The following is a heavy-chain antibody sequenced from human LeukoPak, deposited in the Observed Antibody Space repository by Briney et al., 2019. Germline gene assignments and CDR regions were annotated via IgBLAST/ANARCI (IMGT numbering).Heavy chain of an antibody. CDR1: GFTFNNYA. Sequence: GGSLRLSCAASGFTFNNYAMSWVRQAPGKGLEWVSAISDSGGSTYYADSVKGRFTISRDNSKNTLYLQMNSLRAEDTAVYYCARRGGSSGWGDFDIWGQGTMVTVSS. J-gene: IGHJ3*02. CDR2: ISDSGGST. CDR3: ARRGGSSGWGDFDI. D-gene: IGHD6-19*01. V-gene: IGHV3-23*01.